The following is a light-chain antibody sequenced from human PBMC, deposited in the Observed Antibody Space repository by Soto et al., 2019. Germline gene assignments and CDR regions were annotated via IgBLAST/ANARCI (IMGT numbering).Light chain of an antibody. CDR2: AAS. CDR1: QSISNY. J-gene: IGKJ4*01. V-gene: IGKV1-39*01. CDR3: QQSYSTPLT. Sequence: DIQMTQSPSSLSASVGDRVTITCRASQSISNYLNWYQQKPGKAPKFLIYAASSLQSGVPSRFSGSGSGTDFTLTIGSLQPEDFATYYCQQSYSTPLTFGGGTEVEIK.